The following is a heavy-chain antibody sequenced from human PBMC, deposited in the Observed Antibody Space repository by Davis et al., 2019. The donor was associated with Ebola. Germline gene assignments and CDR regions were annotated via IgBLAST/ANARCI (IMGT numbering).Heavy chain of an antibody. J-gene: IGHJ4*02. Sequence: AASVKVSCKASGYTFTNYAMHWVRQAPGQRLEWMGWINAGNGNTKYSQKFQGRVTITWDTSASTASMDLNSLTFEDTAVYYCARGGSYYSFFDFWGQGTLVTVSS. CDR3: ARGGSYYSFFDF. V-gene: IGHV1-3*01. CDR1: GYTFTNYA. D-gene: IGHD1-26*01. CDR2: INAGNGNT.